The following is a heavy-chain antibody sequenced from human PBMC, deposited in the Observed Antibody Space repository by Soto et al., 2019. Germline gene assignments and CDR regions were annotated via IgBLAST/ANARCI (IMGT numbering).Heavy chain of an antibody. J-gene: IGHJ4*02. CDR2: IYHSGTT. CDR3: ARGALTTYFDY. V-gene: IGHV4-38-2*01. Sequence: SETLSLTCAVSGDSISSGYYWAWIRQPPGKGLEWIGSIYHSGTTYYNPSLKSLVTISVDTSKNQFSLKLSSVTAADSAVYYCARGALTTYFDYWGQGTLVTVSS. CDR1: GDSISSGYY.